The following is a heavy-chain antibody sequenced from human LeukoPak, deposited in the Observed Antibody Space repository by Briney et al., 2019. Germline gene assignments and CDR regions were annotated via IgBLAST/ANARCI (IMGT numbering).Heavy chain of an antibody. V-gene: IGHV3-21*01. CDR2: ISSSSSYI. CDR3: ARGVTIFGVAIPPFGY. CDR1: GFTFSSYS. J-gene: IGHJ4*02. D-gene: IGHD3-3*01. Sequence: GGSLRLSCAVSGFTFSSYSMNWVRQAPGKGLGWVASISSSSSYIYYADSVKGRFTISRDNAKNSLYLQMNSLRAEDTAVYYCARGVTIFGVAIPPFGYWGQGTLVTVSS.